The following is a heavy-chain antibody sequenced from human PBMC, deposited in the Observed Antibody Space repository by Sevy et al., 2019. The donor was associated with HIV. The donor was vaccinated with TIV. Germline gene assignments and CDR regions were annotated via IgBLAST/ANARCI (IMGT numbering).Heavy chain of an antibody. J-gene: IGHJ4*02. CDR2: ISYDGSNK. D-gene: IGHD6-19*01. CDR1: GFTFSSYA. Sequence: GGSLRLSCAASGFTFSSYAMHWVRQAPGKGLEWVVVISYDGSNKYYADSVKGRFTISRDNSKNTLYLQMNSLRAEDTAVYYCARGPYSSGPIPYYFDYWGQGTLVTVSS. CDR3: ARGPYSSGPIPYYFDY. V-gene: IGHV3-30-3*01.